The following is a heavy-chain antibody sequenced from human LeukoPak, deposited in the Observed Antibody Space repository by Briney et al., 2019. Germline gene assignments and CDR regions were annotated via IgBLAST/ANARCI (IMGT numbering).Heavy chain of an antibody. CDR3: ARGHYDVLAASYKWTPDY. CDR2: ITSGGDYI. J-gene: IGHJ4*02. D-gene: IGHD3-9*01. V-gene: IGHV3-21*01. CDR1: GFTFNTFN. Sequence: PGGSLRLSWAASGFTFNTFNMNWVRQAPGEGLEWVSSITSGGDYIYYADSVKGRFTTSRDNAKNSLSLQLNSQRVEDTAVYYCARGHYDVLAASYKWTPDYWGQGTLVTVSS.